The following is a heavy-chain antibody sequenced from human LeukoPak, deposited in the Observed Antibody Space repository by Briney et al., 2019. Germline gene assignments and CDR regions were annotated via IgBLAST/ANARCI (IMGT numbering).Heavy chain of an antibody. Sequence: PGGSLRLSCAASGFTFSSYWMSWVRQAPGKGLEWVANIKQDGSEKYYVDSVKGRFTISRDNAKNSLYLQMNSLRAEDTAVYYCARDAGGIVVVPAAAPNWFDPWGQGTLVTVSS. J-gene: IGHJ5*02. CDR1: GFTFSSYW. D-gene: IGHD2-2*01. V-gene: IGHV3-7*01. CDR3: ARDAGGIVVVPAAAPNWFDP. CDR2: IKQDGSEK.